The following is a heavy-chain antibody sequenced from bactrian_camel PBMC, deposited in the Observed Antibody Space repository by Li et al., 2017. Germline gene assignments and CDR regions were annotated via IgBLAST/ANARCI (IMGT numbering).Heavy chain of an antibody. CDR1: GDTVGRCC. V-gene: IGHV3S55*01. CDR2: IESDGST. CDR3: AADWRRDWCSVNFWDVGQYQD. Sequence: HVQLVESGGGSVQVGGSLRLSCVASGDTVGRCCMGWFRQIPDKEREGVAGIESDGSTSYADSVKGRFTISQDKARNTLYLQMNGLQPEDTAMYYCAADWRRDWCSVNFWDVGQYQDWGQGTQVTVS. D-gene: IGHD1*01. J-gene: IGHJ4*01.